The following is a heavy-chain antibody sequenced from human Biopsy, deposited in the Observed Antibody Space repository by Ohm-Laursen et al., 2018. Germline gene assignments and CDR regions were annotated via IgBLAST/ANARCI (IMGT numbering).Heavy chain of an antibody. D-gene: IGHD1-7*01. Sequence: VKISCKTSGYTFINYDIHWVRQASGQGLEWMGWMNPKSGDTGYAHKFQGRVTMARNASISTANMEMSSLRSEDTAVYYCARGRLSGTRRALDIWGQGTMVTVSS. V-gene: IGHV1-8*01. CDR2: MNPKSGDT. CDR3: ARGRLSGTRRALDI. J-gene: IGHJ3*02. CDR1: GYTFINYD.